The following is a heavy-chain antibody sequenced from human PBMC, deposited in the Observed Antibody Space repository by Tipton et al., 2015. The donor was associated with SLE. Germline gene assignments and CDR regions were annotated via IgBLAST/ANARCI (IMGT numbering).Heavy chain of an antibody. CDR2: ISAYNGHT. Sequence: QVQLVQSGAEVRKPGASVNVSCKASGYTFINFGIHWVRQAPGQGLEWMGWISAYNGHTNYAQKVQGRVTMTTDASTSTAYMELRTRKSDDTAVYFCARAAGRDDNYYWYMDVRGKGTTVTVPS. CDR1: GYTFINFG. D-gene: IGHD3-9*01. J-gene: IGHJ6*03. CDR3: ARAAGRDDNYYWYMDV. V-gene: IGHV1-18*01.